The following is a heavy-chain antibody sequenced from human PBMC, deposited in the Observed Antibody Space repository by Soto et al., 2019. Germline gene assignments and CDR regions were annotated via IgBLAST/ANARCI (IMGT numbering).Heavy chain of an antibody. V-gene: IGHV3-21*01. CDR3: ARTLHDYGDYAGLDYFDY. J-gene: IGHJ4*02. CDR2: ISSSSSYI. Sequence: EVQLVESGGGLVKPGGSLRLSCAASGFTFSSYSMNWVRQAPGKGLEWVSSISSSSSYIYYADSVKGRFTISRDNAKNSLYLQMNSLRAEDTAVYYCARTLHDYGDYAGLDYFDYWGQGTLVTVSS. D-gene: IGHD4-17*01. CDR1: GFTFSSYS.